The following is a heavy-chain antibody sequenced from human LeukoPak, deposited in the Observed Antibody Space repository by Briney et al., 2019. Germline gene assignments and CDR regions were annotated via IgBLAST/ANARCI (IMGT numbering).Heavy chain of an antibody. D-gene: IGHD4-17*01. CDR2: ISAYNGNT. Sequence: VSVKVSCKASGYTFTSYGISWVRQAPGQGLEWMGWISAYNGNTNYAQKLQGRVTMTTDTSTSTAYMELRSLRSDDTAVYYCARDKRMTTVTTGDYWGQGTLVTVSS. CDR3: ARDKRMTTVTTGDY. CDR1: GYTFTSYG. J-gene: IGHJ4*02. V-gene: IGHV1-18*01.